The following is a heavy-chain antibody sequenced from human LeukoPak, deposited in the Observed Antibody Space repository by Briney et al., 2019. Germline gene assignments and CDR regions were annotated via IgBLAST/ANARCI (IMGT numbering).Heavy chain of an antibody. CDR2: IYYSGNT. J-gene: IGHJ5*02. Sequence: SETLSPTCTVSGGSISSGGYYWSWIRQHPGKGLEWIGYIYYSGNTYYNPSLETRVTISVDTSKNQISLKLSSVTAADTAVYYCAREHSSSSWFDPWGQGTLVTVSS. V-gene: IGHV4-31*03. CDR3: AREHSSSSWFDP. D-gene: IGHD6-13*01. CDR1: GGSISSGGYY.